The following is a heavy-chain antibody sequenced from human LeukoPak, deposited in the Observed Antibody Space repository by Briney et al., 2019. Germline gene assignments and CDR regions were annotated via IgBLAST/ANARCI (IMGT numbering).Heavy chain of an antibody. J-gene: IGHJ4*02. V-gene: IGHV4-34*01. CDR1: GGSFSGYY. CDR2: INHSGST. CDR3: AGRIAVAGSGNY. Sequence: SETLSLTCAVYGGSFSGYYWSWIRQPPGKGLEWIGEINHSGSTNYNPSLKSRVTISVDTSKNQFFLKLSSVTAADTAVYYCAGRIAVAGSGNYWGQGTLVTVSS. D-gene: IGHD6-19*01.